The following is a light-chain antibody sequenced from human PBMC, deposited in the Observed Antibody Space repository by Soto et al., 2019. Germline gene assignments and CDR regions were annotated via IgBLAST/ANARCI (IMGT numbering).Light chain of an antibody. CDR1: QSVSGN. CDR2: AAT. V-gene: IGKV3-15*01. CDR3: QQYNNCPPET. J-gene: IGKJ2*01. Sequence: EIVMTQSPAILSVSPGERATLSGRASQSVSGNLAWYQQTPGQPPRLLIYAATTRAPGVPDRFSGSGSGTDFRLTISSLQSEDFAVYYCQQYNNCPPETFGQGTKLEIK.